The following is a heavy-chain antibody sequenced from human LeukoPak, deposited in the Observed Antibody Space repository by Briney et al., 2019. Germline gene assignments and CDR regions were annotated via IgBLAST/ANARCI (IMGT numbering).Heavy chain of an antibody. CDR2: IYYSGST. J-gene: IGHJ5*02. V-gene: IGHV4-31*03. Sequence: SQTLSLTCTVSGGSISSGGYYWTWFRQHPGKGLEWIGYIYYSGSTYYNPFLKSCVTISVDTSKNQFSLKLSSVTAADTAVYYCARENMVRSSTSYMVGWFDPWGQGTLVTVSS. D-gene: IGHD2-2*01. CDR3: ARENMVRSSTSYMVGWFDP. CDR1: GGSISSGGYY.